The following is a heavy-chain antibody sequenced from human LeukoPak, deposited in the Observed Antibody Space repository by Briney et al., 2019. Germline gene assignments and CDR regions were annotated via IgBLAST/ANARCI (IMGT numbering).Heavy chain of an antibody. V-gene: IGHV4-31*03. CDR2: IYYSGST. CDR3: ASSPRDDYSNPFDY. Sequence: PSETLFLTCTVSGGSISSGGYYWSWIRQHPGKGLEWIGYIYYSGSTYYNPSLKSRVTISVDTSKNQFSLKLSSVTAADTAVYYCASSPRDDYSNPFDYWGQGTLVTVSS. D-gene: IGHD4-11*01. J-gene: IGHJ4*02. CDR1: GGSISSGGYY.